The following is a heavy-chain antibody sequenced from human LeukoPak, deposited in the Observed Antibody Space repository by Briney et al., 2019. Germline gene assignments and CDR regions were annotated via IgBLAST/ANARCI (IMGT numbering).Heavy chain of an antibody. J-gene: IGHJ4*02. D-gene: IGHD2-15*01. CDR1: GFTFSSYW. Sequence: GGSLRLSCAASGFTFSSYWMSWVRQAPGKGLEWVANIKQDGSEKYCVDSVKGRFTISRDNAKSSLYLQMNSLRAEDTAVYYCAKANHCSVSSCYSFDYWGQGTLVTVST. CDR2: IKQDGSEK. V-gene: IGHV3-7*03. CDR3: AKANHCSVSSCYSFDY.